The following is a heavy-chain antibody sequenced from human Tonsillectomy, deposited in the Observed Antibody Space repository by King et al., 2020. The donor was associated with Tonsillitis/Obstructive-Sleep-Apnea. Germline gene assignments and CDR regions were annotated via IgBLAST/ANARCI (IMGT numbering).Heavy chain of an antibody. J-gene: IGHJ4*02. D-gene: IGHD4-17*01. CDR2: ISGSGNYM. Sequence: VQLVESGGGLVKPGGSLRLSCAASGFTFTTYSMNWVRQAPGKGLEWVSSISGSGNYMYYVDSVKGRFTISRDNAKNSLYLQMNSLRAEDTAMYYCARVGVYGHHYLDYWGQGTLVTVSS. V-gene: IGHV3-21*01. CDR1: GFTFTTYS. CDR3: ARVGVYGHHYLDY.